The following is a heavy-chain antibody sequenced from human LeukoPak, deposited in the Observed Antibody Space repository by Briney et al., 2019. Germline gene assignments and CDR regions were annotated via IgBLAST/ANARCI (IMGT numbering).Heavy chain of an antibody. CDR2: ISSSSSYI. Sequence: GGSLRLSCAASGFTFSSYSMNWVRQAPGKGLEWVSSISSSSSYIYYADSVKGRFTISRDNVKNSLHLQMNSLRAEDTAVYYCARDYGDYVSGPYYFDYWGQGTLVTVSS. CDR1: GFTFSSYS. D-gene: IGHD4-17*01. V-gene: IGHV3-21*01. J-gene: IGHJ4*02. CDR3: ARDYGDYVSGPYYFDY.